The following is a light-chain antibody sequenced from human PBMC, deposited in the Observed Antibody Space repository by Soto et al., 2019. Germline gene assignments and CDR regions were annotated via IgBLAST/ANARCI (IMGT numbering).Light chain of an antibody. J-gene: IGLJ3*02. CDR1: SSDVGGYDY. CDR3: CSYAGSQTWV. CDR2: DVS. Sequence: QSALTQPASVSGSPGQSITISCTGTSSDVGGYDYVSWYQQQPGKAPKLMIYDVSKRPSGVPDLFSGSKSGNTASLTISGLQAEDEADYYCCSYAGSQTWVFGGGTKLTVL. V-gene: IGLV2-11*01.